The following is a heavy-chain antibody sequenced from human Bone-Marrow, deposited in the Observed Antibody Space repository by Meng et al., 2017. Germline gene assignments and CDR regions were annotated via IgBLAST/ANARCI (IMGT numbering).Heavy chain of an antibody. CDR1: GYSFTGYY. CDR2: INPNSGGT. D-gene: IGHD3-10*01. CDR3: ARVSVRGVIRWFDP. J-gene: IGHJ5*02. Sequence: QVQRVQSGAEVKKPVASVKVSCKASGYSFTGYYMHWVRQAPGQGLEWMGRINPNSGGTNYAQKFQGRVTMTRDTSISTAYMELSRLRSDDTAVYYCARVSVRGVIRWFDPWGQGTLVTVSS. V-gene: IGHV1-2*06.